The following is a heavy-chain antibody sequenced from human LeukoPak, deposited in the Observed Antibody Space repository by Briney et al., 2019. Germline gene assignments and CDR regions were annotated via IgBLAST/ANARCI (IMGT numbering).Heavy chain of an antibody. V-gene: IGHV1-58*02. CDR2: IVVGSGNT. J-gene: IGHJ6*03. D-gene: IGHD1-20*01. Sequence: SVKVSCKVSGFTFTSSAMQWVRQARGQRLEWIGWIVVGSGNTNYAQKFQERVTITRDMSTSTAYMELSSLRSEDTAVYYCAAVLNWKYYMDVWGKGTTVTVSS. CDR1: GFTFTSSA. CDR3: AAVLNWKYYMDV.